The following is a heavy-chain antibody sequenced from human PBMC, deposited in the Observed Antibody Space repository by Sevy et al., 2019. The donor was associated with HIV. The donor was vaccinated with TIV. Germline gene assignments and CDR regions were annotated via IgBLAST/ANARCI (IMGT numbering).Heavy chain of an antibody. CDR1: GFTFGDYA. V-gene: IGHV3-49*03. CDR3: TSGDWNDVGDY. CDR2: IRSKAYGGTT. J-gene: IGHJ4*02. D-gene: IGHD1-1*01. Sequence: GGSLRLSCTASGFTFGDYAMSWFRQAPGKGLEWVGFIRSKAYGGTTEYAASVKGRFTISRDDSKSITYLQMNSLKTEDTAVYYCTSGDWNDVGDYWGQGTLVTVSS.